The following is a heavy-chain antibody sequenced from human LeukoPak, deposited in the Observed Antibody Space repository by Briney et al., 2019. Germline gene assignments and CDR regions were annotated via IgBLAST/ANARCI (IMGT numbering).Heavy chain of an antibody. V-gene: IGHV3-48*03. Sequence: GGSLRLSCAASGFTFSSYEMNWVRQAPGKGLHWVSYISSSGSTIYYADSVKGRFTISRDNAKNSLYMQMNSLRAEDTAVYYCARDDGYGSYFDYWGQGTLVTVSS. D-gene: IGHD3-10*01. CDR1: GFTFSSYE. CDR3: ARDDGYGSYFDY. J-gene: IGHJ4*02. CDR2: ISSSGSTI.